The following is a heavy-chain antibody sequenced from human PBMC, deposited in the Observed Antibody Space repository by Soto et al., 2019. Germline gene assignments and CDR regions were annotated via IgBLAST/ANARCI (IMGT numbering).Heavy chain of an antibody. Sequence: SQTLSLTCVISGDSVSSNSASWSWIRQSPSRGLEWLGRTYYRSKWYNEYAVSVKSRITISPDTSNNQFSLQLNSVTPEDTAVYYCARGEYSSRLIGMDVWGQGTTVTVSS. CDR2: TYYRSKWYN. J-gene: IGHJ6*02. V-gene: IGHV6-1*01. CDR1: GDSVSSNSAS. CDR3: ARGEYSSRLIGMDV. D-gene: IGHD6-13*01.